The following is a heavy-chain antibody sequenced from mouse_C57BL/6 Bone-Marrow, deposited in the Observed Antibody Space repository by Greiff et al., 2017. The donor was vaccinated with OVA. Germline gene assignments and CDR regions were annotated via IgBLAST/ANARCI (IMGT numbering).Heavy chain of an antibody. V-gene: IGHV1-81*01. Sequence: QVQLQHSGAELARPGASVKLSCKASGYTFTSYGISWVKQRTGQGLEWIGEIYPRSGNTYYNEKFKGRATLTADKSSSTAYMELRSLTSEDSAVYFCARQNAMDYWGQGTSVTVSS. CDR2: IYPRSGNT. CDR3: ARQNAMDY. CDR1: GYTFTSYG. J-gene: IGHJ4*01.